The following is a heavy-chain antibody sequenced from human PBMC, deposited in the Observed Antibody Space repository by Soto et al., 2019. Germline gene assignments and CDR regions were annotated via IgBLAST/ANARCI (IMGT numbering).Heavy chain of an antibody. CDR2: IIPIFGTA. CDR3: ARGPLAYSGGYYRRSDAFDI. D-gene: IGHD1-26*01. Sequence: SVKVSCKASGGTFSSYAISWVRQAPGQGLEWMGGIIPIFGTANYAQKFQGRVTITADESTSTAYMELSSLRSEDTAVYYCARGPLAYSGGYYRRSDAFDICGQGTRVTVSS. V-gene: IGHV1-69*13. CDR1: GGTFSSYA. J-gene: IGHJ3*02.